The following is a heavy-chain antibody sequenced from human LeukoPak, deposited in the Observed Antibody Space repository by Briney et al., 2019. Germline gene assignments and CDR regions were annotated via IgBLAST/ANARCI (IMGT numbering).Heavy chain of an antibody. CDR2: TSYDGSNK. CDR3: AKDGYYYDSSGYYDFDY. Sequence: GGSLRLSCAASGFTFSDYYMSWIRQAPGKGLEWVAVTSYDGSNKYYTDSVKGRFTISRDNSKNTLYLQMNSLRAEDTAVYYCAKDGYYYDSSGYYDFDYWGQGTLVTVSS. J-gene: IGHJ4*02. V-gene: IGHV3-30*18. D-gene: IGHD3-22*01. CDR1: GFTFSDYY.